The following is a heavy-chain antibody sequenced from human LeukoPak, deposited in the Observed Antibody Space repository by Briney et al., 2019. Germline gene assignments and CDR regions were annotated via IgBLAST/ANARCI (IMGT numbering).Heavy chain of an antibody. CDR2: IKQDGSEK. J-gene: IGHJ4*02. V-gene: IGHV3-7*01. CDR1: GFTFSSYW. D-gene: IGHD1-26*01. CDR3: ARERPEWELALDY. Sequence: GGSLRLSCAASGFTFSSYWMSWVRQAPGKGLEWVANIKQDGSEKYYVDSVKGRFTISRDNAKNSLYLQMNSLRAEDTAVYYCARERPEWELALDYWGQGTLVTVSS.